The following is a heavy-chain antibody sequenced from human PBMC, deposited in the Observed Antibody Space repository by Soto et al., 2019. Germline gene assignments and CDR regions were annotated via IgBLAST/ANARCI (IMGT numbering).Heavy chain of an antibody. D-gene: IGHD3-10*01. CDR1: GFTFSDYY. CDR3: AGPEQYYYGSGSYYYGMDV. CDR2: ISSSGSTI. V-gene: IGHV3-11*01. J-gene: IGHJ6*02. Sequence: GESLKISCAASGFTFSDYYMSWIRQAPGKGLEWVSYISSSGSTIYYADSVKGRFTISRDNAKNSLYLQMNSLRAEDTAVYYCAGPEQYYYGSGSYYYGMDVWGQGTTVTVSS.